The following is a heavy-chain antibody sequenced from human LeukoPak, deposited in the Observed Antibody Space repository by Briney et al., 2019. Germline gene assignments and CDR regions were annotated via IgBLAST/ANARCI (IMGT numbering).Heavy chain of an antibody. CDR2: IYHSGST. CDR3: ARVGDYYDSSGYYSNWLDP. V-gene: IGHV4-30-2*01. D-gene: IGHD3-22*01. CDR1: GGSISSGGYS. J-gene: IGHJ5*02. Sequence: KPSQTLSLTCAVSGGSISSGGYSWSWIRQPPGKGLEWIGYIYHSGSTYYNPSLKSRVTISVDRSKNQFSLKLSSVTAADTAVYYCARVGDYYDSSGYYSNWLDPWGQGTLVTVSS.